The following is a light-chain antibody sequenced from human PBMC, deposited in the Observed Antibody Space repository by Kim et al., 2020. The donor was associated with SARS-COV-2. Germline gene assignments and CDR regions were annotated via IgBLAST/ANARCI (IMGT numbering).Light chain of an antibody. CDR1: QSINFW. CDR3: QRYNGYSPA. CDR2: DAS. V-gene: IGKV1-5*01. J-gene: IGKJ1*01. Sequence: DIQMTQPPSTLSASVGDRVTITCRASQSINFWLAWYQQKPGKAPKLLIYDASNLGSGVPSRFSGSGSGTEFTLTISSLQPDDFATYYCQRYNGYSPAFGQGTKVDIK.